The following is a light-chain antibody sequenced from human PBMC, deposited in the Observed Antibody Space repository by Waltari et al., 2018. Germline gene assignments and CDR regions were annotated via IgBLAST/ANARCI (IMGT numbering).Light chain of an antibody. CDR3: QQRTNWPPALT. J-gene: IGKJ4*01. V-gene: IGKV3-11*01. Sequence: EIVLTQSPVTLSLSPGERATLSCRASHYISTYLTWYQQKPGQAPRLLIYDASNRATGIPARFSGSGSGTDFTLTISCLEPEDFAVYYCQQRTNWPPALTFGGGTKVEI. CDR1: HYISTY. CDR2: DAS.